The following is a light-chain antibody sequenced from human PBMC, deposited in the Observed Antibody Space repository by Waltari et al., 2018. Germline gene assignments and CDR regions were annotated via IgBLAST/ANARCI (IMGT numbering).Light chain of an antibody. CDR2: GAS. J-gene: IGKJ1*01. Sequence: ERVMTQSPATLSVSPWERATLSCRASQSISNNLAWYQQRPGQTPRLLVYGASTRATGIPARFSGSGSGTEFTLTISSLQSEDFAVYYCQQYNNWPQTFGQGTKVEIK. V-gene: IGKV3-15*01. CDR1: QSISNN. CDR3: QQYNNWPQT.